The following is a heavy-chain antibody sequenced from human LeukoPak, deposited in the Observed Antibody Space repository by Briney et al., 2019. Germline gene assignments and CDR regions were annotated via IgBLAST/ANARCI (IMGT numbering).Heavy chain of an antibody. D-gene: IGHD4-17*01. V-gene: IGHV4-39*01. Sequence: SETLSLTCTVSGGSISSSSYYWGWIRQPPGKGLEWIGSIYYSGSTYYNPSLKSRVTISVDTSKNQFSLKLSSVTAADTAVYCCASRTVTTARNDYWGQGTLVTVSS. J-gene: IGHJ4*02. CDR3: ASRTVTTARNDY. CDR2: IYYSGST. CDR1: GGSISSSSYY.